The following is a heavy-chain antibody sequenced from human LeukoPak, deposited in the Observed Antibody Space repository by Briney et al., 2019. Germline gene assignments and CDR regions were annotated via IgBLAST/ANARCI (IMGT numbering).Heavy chain of an antibody. V-gene: IGHV1-18*01. CDR1: GYTFTSYG. J-gene: IGHJ4*02. CDR2: ISAYNGNT. CDR3: ARDGGLGYCSSTGCYNLEYYFDY. D-gene: IGHD2-2*01. Sequence: ASVKVSCKASGYTFTSYGISWVRQAPGQGLEWMGWISAYNGNTNYAQKLQGRVTMTTDTSTSTAYMELRSLRSDDTAVYYCARDGGLGYCSSTGCYNLEYYFDYWGQGTLVTVSS.